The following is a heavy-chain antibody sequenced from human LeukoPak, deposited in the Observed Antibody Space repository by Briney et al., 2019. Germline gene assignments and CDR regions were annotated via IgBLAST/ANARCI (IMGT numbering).Heavy chain of an antibody. V-gene: IGHV4-59*08. CDR1: GGSISCHY. J-gene: IGHJ5*02. Sequence: PSETLSLTWTVSGGSISCHYCSWIRQPPGKGLEWIGYTYYSGSTYYNPSLKSRATISVDTSKNQFSLKLTSVTAADTAVYYCARPYYYDSRIDPWGQGTLVTVSS. D-gene: IGHD3-22*01. CDR2: TYYSGST. CDR3: ARPYYYDSRIDP.